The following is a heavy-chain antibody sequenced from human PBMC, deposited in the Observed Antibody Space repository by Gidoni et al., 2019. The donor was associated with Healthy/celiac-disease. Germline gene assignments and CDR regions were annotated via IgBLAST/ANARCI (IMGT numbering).Heavy chain of an antibody. CDR2: IYYSGST. J-gene: IGHJ3*02. D-gene: IGHD1-1*01. CDR1: GGSLRSGGFH. V-gene: IGHV4-31*03. Sequence: QVQLQESGPGLVKPSPPLSPTCTVSGGSLRSGGFHWSWIRQQPGKGLEWIGYIYYSGSTYYNPSLKSRVTISVDTSKNQFSLKLSSVTAADTAVYYCAREGRTGTNDAFDIWGQGTMVTVSS. CDR3: AREGRTGTNDAFDI.